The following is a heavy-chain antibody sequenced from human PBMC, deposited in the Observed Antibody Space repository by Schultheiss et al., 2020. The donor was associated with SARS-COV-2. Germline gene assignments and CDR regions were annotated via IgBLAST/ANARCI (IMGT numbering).Heavy chain of an antibody. CDR1: GGSISSSNW. Sequence: SETLSLTCAVSGGSISSSNWWSWVRQPPGKGLEWIGEINHSGSTNYNPSLKSRVTISVDTSKNQFSLKLSSVTAADTAVYYCARRGIGVEPAALDRWGQGALVTVSS. D-gene: IGHD2-2*01. CDR2: INHSGST. V-gene: IGHV4-4*02. CDR3: ARRGIGVEPAALDR. J-gene: IGHJ5*02.